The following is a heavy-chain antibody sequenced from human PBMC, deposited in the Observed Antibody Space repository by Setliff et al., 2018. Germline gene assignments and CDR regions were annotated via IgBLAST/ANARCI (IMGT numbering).Heavy chain of an antibody. J-gene: IGHJ4*02. CDR3: TTSLRYFDWSPTDY. D-gene: IGHD3-9*01. V-gene: IGHV3-15*01. CDR2: IKSKTDGGTT. Sequence: GESLKISCAASGFTFSNAWMSWVRQAPGKGLEWVGRIKSKTDGGTTDYAAPVKGRFTISRDDSKNTLYLQMNSLKTEDTAVYYCTTSLRYFDWSPTDYWGQGTLVTVSS. CDR1: GFTFSNAW.